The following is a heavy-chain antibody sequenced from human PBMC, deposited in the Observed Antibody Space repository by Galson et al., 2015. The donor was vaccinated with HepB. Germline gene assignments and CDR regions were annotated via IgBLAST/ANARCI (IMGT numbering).Heavy chain of an antibody. V-gene: IGHV3-72*01. CDR2: TRNKANSYST. CDR1: GFTLSDHY. J-gene: IGHJ4*02. CDR3: VMTRGVGGIIFDY. D-gene: IGHD3-10*01. Sequence: SLRLSCAASGFTLSDHYMDWVRQAPGKGLEWVGRTRNKANSYSTEYAASVKGRFTISRDDSKNSLYLQMNSLKTEDTAVYYCVMTRGVGGIIFDYWGQGTLVTVSS.